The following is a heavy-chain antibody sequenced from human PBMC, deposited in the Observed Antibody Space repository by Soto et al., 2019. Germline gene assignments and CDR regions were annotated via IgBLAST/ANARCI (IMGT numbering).Heavy chain of an antibody. J-gene: IGHJ6*02. CDR2: INRNSGGT. CDR1: GYTFTGYY. Sequence: ASLKVSCKSSGYTFTGYYMHWVRQAPGQGLEWMGWINRNSGGTNYAQKFQGWVTMTRHTSISTAYMELSRLRSDDTAVYYCAAAMADSYYYGMDVWGQGTTVTVSS. CDR3: AAAMADSYYYGMDV. V-gene: IGHV1-2*04. D-gene: IGHD5-18*01.